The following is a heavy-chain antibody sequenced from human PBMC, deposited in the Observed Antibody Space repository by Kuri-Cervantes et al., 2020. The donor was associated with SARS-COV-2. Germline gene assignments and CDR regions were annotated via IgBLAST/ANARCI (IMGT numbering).Heavy chain of an antibody. CDR2: TIPILGIA. V-gene: IGHV1-69*04. D-gene: IGHD1-26*01. CDR3: ARDRVLDSGSYYDY. J-gene: IGHJ4*02. CDR1: GYTFTSYA. Sequence: SVKVSCKASGYTFTSYAMHWVRQAPGRRREWMGRTIPILGIANYAQKFQGRVTITADKSTSTAYMELSSLRSEDTAVYYCARDRVLDSGSYYDYWGQGTRVTVSS.